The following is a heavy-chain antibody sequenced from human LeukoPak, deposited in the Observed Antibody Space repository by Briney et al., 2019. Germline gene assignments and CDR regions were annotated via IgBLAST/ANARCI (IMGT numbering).Heavy chain of an antibody. CDR2: IYTSGST. D-gene: IGHD5-18*01. CDR3: ARDDSGYSYGTFDY. Sequence: PSETLSLTCTAAGGSISSYYWSWIRQPAGEGLEWIGRIYTSGSTNYNPSLKSRVTMSVDTSKNQFSLKLSSVTAADTAVYYCARDDSGYSYGTFDYWGQGTLVTVSS. J-gene: IGHJ4*02. CDR1: GGSISSYY. V-gene: IGHV4-4*07.